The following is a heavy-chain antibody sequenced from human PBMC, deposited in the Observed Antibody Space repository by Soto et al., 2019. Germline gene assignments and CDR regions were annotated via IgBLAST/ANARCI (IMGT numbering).Heavy chain of an antibody. CDR1: GFTFSSYG. D-gene: IGHD6-6*01. CDR2: IWYDGSNK. CDR3: ARDLAPPPFIAAVDY. V-gene: IGHV3-33*01. Sequence: GGSLRLSCAASGFTFSSYGMHWVRQAPGKGLEWVAVIWYDGSNKYYADSVKGRFTISRDNSKNTLYLQMNSLRAEDTAVYYCARDLAPPPFIAAVDYWGQGTLVTVSS. J-gene: IGHJ4*02.